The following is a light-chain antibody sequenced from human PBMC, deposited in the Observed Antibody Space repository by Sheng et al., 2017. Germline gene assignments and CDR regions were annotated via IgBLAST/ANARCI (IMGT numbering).Light chain of an antibody. J-gene: IGKJ3*01. CDR1: QGISSY. Sequence: DIQMTQSPSSLSASVGDRVSITCRASQGISSYLAWYQQKPGKVPKLLIYGASTLQSGVPSRFSGSGSGTEFTLTISSLQSEDVASYYCQKYDGPPFT. V-gene: IGKV1-27*01. CDR3: QKYDGPPFT. CDR2: GAS.